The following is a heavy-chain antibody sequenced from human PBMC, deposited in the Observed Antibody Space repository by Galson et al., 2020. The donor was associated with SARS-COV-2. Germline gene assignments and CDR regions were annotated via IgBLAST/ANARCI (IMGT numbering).Heavy chain of an antibody. V-gene: IGHV3-30*18. CDR1: GFTFSSYG. J-gene: IGHJ6*02. D-gene: IGHD2-2*01. CDR3: AKEGIDCSSTSCYEGWVYYYYGMDV. Sequence: GESLKISCAASGFTFSSYGMHWVRQAPGKGLEGVAVISYDGSNKYYADSVKGRFTISRDNSKNTLYLQMNSLRAEDTAVYYCAKEGIDCSSTSCYEGWVYYYYGMDVWGQGTTVTVSS. CDR2: ISYDGSNK.